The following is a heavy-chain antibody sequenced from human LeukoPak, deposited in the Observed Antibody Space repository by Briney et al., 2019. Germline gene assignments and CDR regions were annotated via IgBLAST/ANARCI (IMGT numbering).Heavy chain of an antibody. Sequence: PGGSLRLSCAASGFTFSSYSMNWVRQAPGKGLEWVSSISSSNSFIYYADSVKGRFTISRDNAKNSLYLQMNSLRAEDTAVYYCARAGSSGWFDYWGQGTLVTVSS. CDR1: GFTFSSYS. CDR2: ISSSNSFI. D-gene: IGHD6-19*01. V-gene: IGHV3-21*01. CDR3: ARAGSSGWFDY. J-gene: IGHJ4*02.